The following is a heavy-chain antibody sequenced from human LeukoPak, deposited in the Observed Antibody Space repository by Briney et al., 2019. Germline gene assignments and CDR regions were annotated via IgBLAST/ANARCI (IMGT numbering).Heavy chain of an antibody. V-gene: IGHV4-38-2*02. CDR3: ASIEIVGSYFDY. Sequence: SETLSLTCTVSGYSISSGYYRGWIRQPPGKGLEWIGSIYHSGSTYYNPSLKSRVTISVDTSKNQFSLKLSSVTAADTAVYYCASIEIVGSYFDYWGQGTLVTVSS. D-gene: IGHD3-22*01. CDR1: GYSISSGYY. CDR2: IYHSGST. J-gene: IGHJ4*02.